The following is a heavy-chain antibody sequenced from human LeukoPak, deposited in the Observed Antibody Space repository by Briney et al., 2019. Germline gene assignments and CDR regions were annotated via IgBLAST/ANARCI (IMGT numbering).Heavy chain of an antibody. Sequence: GGSLKISCKGSGYSFNSYWIGWVRQVPGQGLEWMVVIYLAAFDTRYSTSFKAQVTICAYTSISTDYLQWSSLQASDTAMYYCARPHYASSGYPFDHCGQGTLVTVSA. CDR1: GYSFNSYW. J-gene: IGHJ4*02. CDR3: ARPHYASSGYPFDH. D-gene: IGHD3-22*01. V-gene: IGHV5-51*01. CDR2: IYLAAFDT.